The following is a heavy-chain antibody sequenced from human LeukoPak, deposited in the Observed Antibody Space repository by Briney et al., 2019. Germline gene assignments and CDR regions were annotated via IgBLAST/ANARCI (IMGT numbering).Heavy chain of an antibody. V-gene: IGHV4-39*01. D-gene: IGHD6-6*01. CDR3: ERPREAYSSSFGYYYYMDV. CDR2: IYYSGST. Sequence: SETLSLTCTVSGGSISSSSYYWGWIRQPPGKGLEWIGSIYYSGSTYYNPSLKSRVTISVDTSKNQFSLKLSSVTAADTAVYYCERPREAYSSSFGYYYYMDVWGKGTTVTVSS. CDR1: GGSISSSSYY. J-gene: IGHJ6*03.